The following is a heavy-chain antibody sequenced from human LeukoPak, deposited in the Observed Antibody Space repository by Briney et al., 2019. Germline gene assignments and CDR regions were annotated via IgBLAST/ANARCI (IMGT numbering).Heavy chain of an antibody. J-gene: IGHJ3*02. D-gene: IGHD3-22*01. CDR1: GFTFSSYG. V-gene: IGHV3-30*18. CDR3: AKVALYDTDSFDI. Sequence: GGSLRLSCAASGFTFSSYGMHWVRQAPGKGLEWVAVISYDGSNKYYADSVKGRFTISRDNSKNTLYLQMNSLRAEDTAVYYCAKVALYDTDSFDIWGQGTMVTVSS. CDR2: ISYDGSNK.